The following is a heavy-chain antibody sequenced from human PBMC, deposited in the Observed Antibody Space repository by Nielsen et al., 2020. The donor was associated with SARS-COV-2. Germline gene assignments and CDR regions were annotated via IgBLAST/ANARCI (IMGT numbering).Heavy chain of an antibody. CDR2: MFYIGTA. CDR3: ARETEDSASSWFEF. V-gene: IGHV4-61*01. Sequence: SETLSLTCTVSGVSVSSGSYFWSWVRQPPGKRLEWIGYMFYIGTANYNPSFQSRVNISVDTSKNQFSLKLSSVTAADTAVYYCARETEDSASSWFEFWGQGVLVTVSS. CDR1: GVSVSSGSYF. D-gene: IGHD6-13*01. J-gene: IGHJ5*01.